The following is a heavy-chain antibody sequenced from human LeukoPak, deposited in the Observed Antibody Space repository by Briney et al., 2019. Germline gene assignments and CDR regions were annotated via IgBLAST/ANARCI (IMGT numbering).Heavy chain of an antibody. CDR3: ARDHRITMVRGVITHYWYFDL. J-gene: IGHJ2*01. CDR2: TYYRSKWYN. CDR1: GDSVSSNSAA. Sequence: SQALSLTCAISGDSVSSNSAAWNWIRQPPSRGLEWLGRTYYRSKWYNDYAVSVKSRITINPDTSKNQFSLQLNSVTPEDTAVYYCARDHRITMVRGVITHYWYFDLWGRGTLVTVSS. D-gene: IGHD3-10*01. V-gene: IGHV6-1*01.